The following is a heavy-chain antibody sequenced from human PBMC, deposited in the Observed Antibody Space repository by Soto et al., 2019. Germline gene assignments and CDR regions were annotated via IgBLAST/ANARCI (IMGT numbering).Heavy chain of an antibody. V-gene: IGHV4-59*01. CDR2: IYHTGST. Sequence: SETLSLTCTVSGGFISSYYWNWIRQTPGKGLEWIGYIYHTGSTKNNPSLKSRVTISIDTSRNQFSLKLSSMTAADTAVYYCVRAAHYGDYVFEYWGQGILVTVS. D-gene: IGHD4-17*01. J-gene: IGHJ4*02. CDR1: GGFISSYY. CDR3: VRAAHYGDYVFEY.